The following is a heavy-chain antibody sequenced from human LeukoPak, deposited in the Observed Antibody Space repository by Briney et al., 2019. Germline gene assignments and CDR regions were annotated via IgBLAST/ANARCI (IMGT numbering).Heavy chain of an antibody. D-gene: IGHD3-22*01. V-gene: IGHV3-30*02. CDR2: IRNDGSNK. CDR3: AKDYYDSSYFDY. J-gene: IGHJ4*02. CDR1: GFTFSTYG. Sequence: GGSLRLSCVASGFTFSTYGIHWVRQAPGKGLEWVAFIRNDGSNKYYVDSVRGRFIISRDNSKNTLYLQMISLRAEDTAVYYCAKDYYDSSYFDYWGQGTLVTVSS.